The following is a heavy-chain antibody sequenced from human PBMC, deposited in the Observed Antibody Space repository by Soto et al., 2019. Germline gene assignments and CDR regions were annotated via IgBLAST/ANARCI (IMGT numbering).Heavy chain of an antibody. V-gene: IGHV4-30-2*01. D-gene: IGHD1-26*01. CDR1: GGTIVNLGYC. CDR3: ARGLITGSQYSGGWYYFAS. Sequence: VSGGTIVNLGYCWIRKKQPPGKGLEWIGYIYHSGSTYYNPSLKSRVTISVDRSKNQFSLKLGSVTAADTAVYYCARGLITGSQYSGGWYYFASWVQGTQVPVSS. J-gene: IGHJ4*02. CDR2: IYHSGST.